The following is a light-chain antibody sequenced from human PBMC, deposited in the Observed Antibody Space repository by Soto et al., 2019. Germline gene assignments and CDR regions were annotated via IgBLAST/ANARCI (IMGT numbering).Light chain of an antibody. CDR2: WAS. Sequence: DIVMTQSPDSLAVSLGERATINCKSSQSVLSSSNNKNSIAWYQQKPGQPPRLLIYWASTRESGVPDRFSGSGSGTDFTLTISSLQPEDFATYYCQQSNSVPFTFGGGTAVEIE. J-gene: IGKJ4*01. CDR1: QSVLSSSNNKNS. CDR3: QQSNSVPFT. V-gene: IGKV4-1*01.